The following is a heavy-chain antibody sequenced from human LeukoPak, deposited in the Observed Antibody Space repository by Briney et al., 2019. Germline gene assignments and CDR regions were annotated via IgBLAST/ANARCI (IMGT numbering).Heavy chain of an antibody. Sequence: GASVKVSFTASGYTFTSYGISWMRQAPGQGLEWMGWISAYNGNTNYAQNLQGRVTMTTDTSTSTAYMEVRSLRSDDTAVYHCARGILSQWLGYWGQGTLVTVSS. CDR2: ISAYNGNT. V-gene: IGHV1-18*01. J-gene: IGHJ4*02. CDR3: ARGILSQWLGY. D-gene: IGHD6-19*01. CDR1: GYTFTSYG.